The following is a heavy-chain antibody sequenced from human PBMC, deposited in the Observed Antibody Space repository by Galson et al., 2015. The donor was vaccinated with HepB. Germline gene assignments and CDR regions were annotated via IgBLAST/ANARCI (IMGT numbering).Heavy chain of an antibody. CDR2: IRYDGSNK. V-gene: IGHV3-30*02. CDR3: AKDQGVAWFGELLGPFDY. CDR1: GFTFSSYG. J-gene: IGHJ4*02. D-gene: IGHD3-10*01. Sequence: SLRLSCAASGFTFSSYGMHWVRQAPGKGLEWVAFIRYDGSNKYYADSVKGRFTISRDNSKNTLYLQMNSLRAEDTAVYYCAKDQGVAWFGELLGPFDYWGQGTLVTVSS.